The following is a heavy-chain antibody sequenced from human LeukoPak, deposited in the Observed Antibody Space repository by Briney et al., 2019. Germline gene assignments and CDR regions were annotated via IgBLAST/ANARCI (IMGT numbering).Heavy chain of an antibody. V-gene: IGHV3-48*01. CDR2: ISSSSSTI. Sequence: GGSLRLSCAASGFTFSSYSMNWVRQAPGKGLEWVSYISSSSSTIYYADSVKGRFTISRDNAKNSLYLQMNSLRAEDTAVYYCANHCSSTSCYTMLDYWGQGTLVTVSS. J-gene: IGHJ4*02. CDR3: ANHCSSTSCYTMLDY. D-gene: IGHD2-2*02. CDR1: GFTFSSYS.